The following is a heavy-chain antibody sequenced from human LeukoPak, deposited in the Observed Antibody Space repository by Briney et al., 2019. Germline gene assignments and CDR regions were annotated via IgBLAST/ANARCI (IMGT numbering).Heavy chain of an antibody. V-gene: IGHV3-48*03. CDR3: AKDPRRYSRTGGYFDY. CDR2: ISSSSSTI. CDR1: GFTFSTYE. D-gene: IGHD6-13*01. J-gene: IGHJ4*02. Sequence: QPGGSLRLSCAASGFTFSTYEMNWVRQAPGKGLEWVSYISSSSSTIYYADSVKGRFTISRDNSKNTLYLHINSLRAEDTAVYYCAKDPRRYSRTGGYFDYWGQGTLVTVSS.